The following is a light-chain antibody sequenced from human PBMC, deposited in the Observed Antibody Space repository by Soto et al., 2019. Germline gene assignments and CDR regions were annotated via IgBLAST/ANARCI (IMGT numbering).Light chain of an antibody. CDR1: QSVSSSY. V-gene: IGKV3-20*01. CDR3: QQYVRSPWT. Sequence: VLTQSPGTLSLSPGERATLSCRASQSVSSSYLAWYQQKPGQAPRLLIYGSSSRATGIPDRFSGSGSGTDFTLTISGLEPEDFAVYYCQQYVRSPWTFGQGTKVDIK. J-gene: IGKJ1*01. CDR2: GSS.